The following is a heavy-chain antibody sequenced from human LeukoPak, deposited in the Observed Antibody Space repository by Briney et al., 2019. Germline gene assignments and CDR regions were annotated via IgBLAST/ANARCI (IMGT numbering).Heavy chain of an antibody. Sequence: SETLFLTCTVSGGSISSSSYYWGWIRQPPGKGLEWIGSIYYSGSTYYNPSLKSRVTISVDTSKNQFSLKLSSVTAADTAVYYCARVSGSYRYYGMDVWGQGTTVTVSS. J-gene: IGHJ6*02. CDR3: ARVSGSYRYYGMDV. V-gene: IGHV4-39*07. CDR2: IYYSGST. CDR1: GGSISSSSYY. D-gene: IGHD1-26*01.